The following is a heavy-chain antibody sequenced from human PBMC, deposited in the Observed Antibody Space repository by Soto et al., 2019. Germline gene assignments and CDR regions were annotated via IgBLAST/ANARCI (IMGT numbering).Heavy chain of an antibody. CDR1: GYSFATSG. J-gene: IGHJ4*02. V-gene: IGHV1-18*01. CDR2: ISAYNGNT. CDR3: ARAGHYSDSSCYVN. D-gene: IGHD3-22*01. Sequence: QVKLVQSGTEVKKPGASMKVSCKASGYSFATSGMSWVRQAPGQGLEWMGWISAYNGNTNYEQKLQDRVTLTTYISTTTASLELRSLRSDDRAVYYCARAGHYSDSSCYVNWGQGTLVTVSS.